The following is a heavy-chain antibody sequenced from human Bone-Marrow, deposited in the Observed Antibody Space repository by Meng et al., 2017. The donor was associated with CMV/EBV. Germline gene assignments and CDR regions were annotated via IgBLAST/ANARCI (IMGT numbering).Heavy chain of an antibody. CDR2: TYYRSELYN. Sequence: LSCAISGDSASRKTASWHWIRQSPSRGLEWLGRTYYRSELYNDYAPSVKSRITINPDTSKNQFSLHLNSVTPEDTGVYYRATGSDCDYWGRGTLVTVSS. J-gene: IGHJ4*02. V-gene: IGHV6-1*01. CDR1: GDSASRKTAS. CDR3: ATGSDCDY. D-gene: IGHD3-10*01.